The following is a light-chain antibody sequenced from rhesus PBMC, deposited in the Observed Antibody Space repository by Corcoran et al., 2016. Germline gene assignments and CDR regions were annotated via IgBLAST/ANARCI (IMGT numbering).Light chain of an antibody. CDR1: QSITTY. Sequence: EIVMTQSPATLALSPGERATLSCRASQSITTYLAWYQQKPGQAPRLLIYGASIRATGIPDRFSGRGAGTDFTLIISSLEPEDVGIYFCLQTSDWPLSFGGGTKVEI. V-gene: IGKV3-24*03. CDR2: GAS. CDR3: LQTSDWPLS. J-gene: IGKJ4*01.